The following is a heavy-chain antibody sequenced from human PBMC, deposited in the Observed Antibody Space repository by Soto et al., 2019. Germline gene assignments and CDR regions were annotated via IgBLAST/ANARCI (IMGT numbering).Heavy chain of an antibody. Sequence: ASVKVSCKASGYTFTGYYMHWVRQAPGQGLEWMGWINPNSGGTNYAQKFQGWVTMTRDTSISTAYMELSRLRSDDTAVYYCARDSVFRNCSSTSCAGYYYYGMDVWGQGTTVTVS. CDR3: ARDSVFRNCSSTSCAGYYYYGMDV. CDR1: GYTFTGYY. J-gene: IGHJ6*02. D-gene: IGHD2-2*01. V-gene: IGHV1-2*04. CDR2: INPNSGGT.